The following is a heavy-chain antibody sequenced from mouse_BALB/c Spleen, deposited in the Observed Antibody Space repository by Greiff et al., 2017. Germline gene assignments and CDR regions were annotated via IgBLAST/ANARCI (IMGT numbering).Heavy chain of an antibody. Sequence: VQLVESGPGLVAPSQSLSITCTVSGFSLTSYGVHWVRQPPGKGLEWLGVIWAGGSTNYNSALMSRLSISKDNSKSQVFLKMISLQTDDTAMYYCARDRGNSAWFAYGGQGALVTVSA. CDR3: ARDRGNSAWFAY. CDR2: IWAGGST. D-gene: IGHD2-1*01. V-gene: IGHV2-9*02. J-gene: IGHJ3*01. CDR1: GFSLTSYG.